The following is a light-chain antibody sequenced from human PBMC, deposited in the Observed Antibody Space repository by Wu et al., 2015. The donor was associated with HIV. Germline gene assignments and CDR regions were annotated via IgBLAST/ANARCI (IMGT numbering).Light chain of an antibody. CDR2: GAS. CDR1: QSVRSNY. J-gene: IGKJ5*01. V-gene: IGKV3-20*01. Sequence: EIVLTQSPGTLSLSPGERATLSCRASQSVRSNYLAWYQQKPDQAPRLLIYGASSRATGIPDRFSGSGSGADFTLTITRLEPEDFAVYYCQQYESSITFGQGTRLDIK. CDR3: QQYESSIT.